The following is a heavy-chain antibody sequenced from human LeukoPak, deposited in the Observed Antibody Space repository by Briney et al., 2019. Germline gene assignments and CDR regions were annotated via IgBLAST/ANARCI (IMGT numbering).Heavy chain of an antibody. D-gene: IGHD1-26*01. CDR3: ASGPSYSGSNEYFDS. Sequence: ASVKVSCKASGYTFTSYAMNWVRQAPGQGLEWMGWINTNTGNPTYARGFTGRFVFSLDTSVSTAYLQISSLKAEDTAVYYCASGPSYSGSNEYFDSWGQGTLVTVSS. J-gene: IGHJ4*02. V-gene: IGHV7-4-1*02. CDR1: GYTFTSYA. CDR2: INTNTGNP.